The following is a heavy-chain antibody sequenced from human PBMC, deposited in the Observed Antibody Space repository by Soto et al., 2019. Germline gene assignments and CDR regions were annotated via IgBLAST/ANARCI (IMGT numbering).Heavy chain of an antibody. J-gene: IGHJ2*01. CDR3: ARVDYGDYGWYFDL. Sequence: ESGGNLIQPGGSLRLSCAASGFTVTNKYMTWVRQAPGKGLEWVSLIYSGGATSYADSVKGRFTISRDNSKDILYLQVNSLRAEDTAVYSCARVDYGDYGWYFDLWGRGTLVTVSS. D-gene: IGHD4-17*01. CDR1: GFTVTNKY. V-gene: IGHV3-53*01. CDR2: IYSGGAT.